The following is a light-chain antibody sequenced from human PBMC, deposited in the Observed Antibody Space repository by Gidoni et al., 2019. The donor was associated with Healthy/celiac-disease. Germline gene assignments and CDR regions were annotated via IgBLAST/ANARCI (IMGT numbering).Light chain of an antibody. CDR3: QAWDSSTVV. CDR2: QDS. Sequence: SYELTQRPSVSVSPGQTASITCSGEKLGDKYACWYQQKPGQSPVLVIYQDSKRPSGIPERFSGSTSGNTATLTISGTQAMDAADYYCQAWDSSTVVFGGGTKLTVL. V-gene: IGLV3-1*01. J-gene: IGLJ2*01. CDR1: KLGDKY.